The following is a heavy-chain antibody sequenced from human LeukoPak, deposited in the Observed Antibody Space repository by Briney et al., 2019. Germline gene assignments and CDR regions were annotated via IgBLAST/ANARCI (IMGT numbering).Heavy chain of an antibody. D-gene: IGHD6-19*01. Sequence: SETLSLTCTVSGGSISSYYWSWIRQPPGKGLEWIGYIYYSGSTNYNPSLKSRVTISVDTSKNQFSLKLSSVTAADTAVYYCARVQAVAGTPNPDYYGKDVWGQGTTVTVSS. CDR3: ARVQAVAGTPNPDYYGKDV. CDR2: IYYSGST. J-gene: IGHJ6*02. V-gene: IGHV4-59*08. CDR1: GGSISSYY.